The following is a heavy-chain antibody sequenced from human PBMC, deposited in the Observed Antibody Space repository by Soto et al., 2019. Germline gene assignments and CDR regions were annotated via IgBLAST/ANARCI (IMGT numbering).Heavy chain of an antibody. V-gene: IGHV3-23*01. D-gene: IGHD1-7*01. Sequence: GGSLRLSCAASGFTFSSYALSWVRQAPGKGLEWVSAISANGQGIYYADSVRGRFTISRDNSKNTIFLHMDSLRAEDTAVYYCAKDRNYPRDYFHYWGQGTLVTV. J-gene: IGHJ4*02. CDR1: GFTFSSYA. CDR3: AKDRNYPRDYFHY. CDR2: ISANGQGI.